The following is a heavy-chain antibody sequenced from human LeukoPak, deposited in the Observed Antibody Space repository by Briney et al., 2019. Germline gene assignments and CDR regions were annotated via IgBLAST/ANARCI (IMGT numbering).Heavy chain of an antibody. V-gene: IGHV3-30*02. D-gene: IGHD5-12*01. J-gene: IGHJ4*02. CDR2: IRYDGSNN. CDR3: ANLGWWLPPIMDY. Sequence: GGSLRLSCAASGFTFSSYGIHWVRKAPGKGLEWVALIRYDGSNNYYADFVKGRFTISRDNSKNTLYLQMNSLRAEDTAVYYCANLGWWLPPIMDYWGQGTLVTVSS. CDR1: GFTFSSYG.